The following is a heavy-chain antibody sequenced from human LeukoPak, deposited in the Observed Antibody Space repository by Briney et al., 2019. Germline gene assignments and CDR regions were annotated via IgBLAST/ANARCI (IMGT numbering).Heavy chain of an antibody. CDR1: GFTFSSYW. V-gene: IGHV3-7*01. Sequence: GGSLRLSCAASGFTFSSYWMSWVRQAPGKGLEWVANIKQDGSEKYYVDSVKGRFTISRDNAKNSLYLQMSSLRAEDTAVYYCARDLDFVGATSLGLDYWGQGTLVTVSS. D-gene: IGHD1-26*01. J-gene: IGHJ4*02. CDR3: ARDLDFVGATSLGLDY. CDR2: IKQDGSEK.